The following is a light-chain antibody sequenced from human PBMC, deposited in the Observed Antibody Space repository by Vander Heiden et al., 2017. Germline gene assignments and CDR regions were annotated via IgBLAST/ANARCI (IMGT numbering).Light chain of an antibody. CDR2: EVT. J-gene: IGLJ2*01. CDR3: SSYAGNNNLV. CDR1: SSDVGNYNY. V-gene: IGLV2-8*01. Sequence: QSALTQPPSASGSPGPSVTISCTGTSSDVGNYNYVSWYQQPPGKAPKLMICEVTKRPSGVPDRFSGSKSGNTASLTVSGLQAEEEADYYCSSYAGNNNLVFGGGTSLTVL.